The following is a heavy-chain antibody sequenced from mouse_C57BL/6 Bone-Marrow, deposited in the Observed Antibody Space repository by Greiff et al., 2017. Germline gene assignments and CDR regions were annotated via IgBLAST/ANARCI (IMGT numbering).Heavy chain of an antibody. V-gene: IGHV1-63*01. Sequence: QVQLQQSGAELVRPGTSVKMSCKASGYTFTNYWIGWAKQRPGHGLEWIGDIYPGGGYTNYNEKFKGKATLTADTSSSTAYMQFSSLTSEDSAIYYCARGDWRGVFAYWGQGTLVTVSA. J-gene: IGHJ3*01. CDR3: ARGDWRGVFAY. CDR2: IYPGGGYT. CDR1: GYTFTNYW.